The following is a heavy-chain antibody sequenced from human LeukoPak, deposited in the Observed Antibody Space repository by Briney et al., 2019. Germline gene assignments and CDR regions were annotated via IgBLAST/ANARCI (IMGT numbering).Heavy chain of an antibody. D-gene: IGHD1-26*01. Sequence: SETLSLTCTVTGASISSHYWCWIRQTPGTGLEWIGDIYDRGSTTYNPSLKSRVSISVDTSRNQFSLNLRSVTAADTAVYYCAKIEVGRFDPWGQGTLVTVSS. CDR2: IYDRGST. CDR3: AKIEVGRFDP. CDR1: GASISSHY. J-gene: IGHJ5*02. V-gene: IGHV4-59*11.